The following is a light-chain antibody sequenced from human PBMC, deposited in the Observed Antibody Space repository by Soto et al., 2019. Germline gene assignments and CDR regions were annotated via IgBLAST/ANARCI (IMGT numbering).Light chain of an antibody. V-gene: IGKV3-11*01. CDR1: QSVSSY. Sequence: EIVLTQSPATLSLSPGERATLSCRASQSVSSYLAWYQQKPGQAPRLLISDASNRATGIPARFSGSWSGTDFTLTISSLEPEDFAVYYCQQRSNWPPRALVGGGTKVEI. CDR3: QQRSNWPPRAL. J-gene: IGKJ4*01. CDR2: DAS.